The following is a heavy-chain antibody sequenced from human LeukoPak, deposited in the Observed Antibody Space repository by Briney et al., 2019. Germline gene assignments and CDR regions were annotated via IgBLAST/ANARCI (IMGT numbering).Heavy chain of an antibody. V-gene: IGHV4-34*01. D-gene: IGHD1-26*01. Sequence: SETLSLTCAVYGGSFSGCYRSWIRQPPGKGLEWIGEINHSGSTNYNPSLKSRVTISVDTSKNQFSLRLSSVTAADTAVYYCAGSHSGSYSGGFDYWGQGTLVTVPS. J-gene: IGHJ4*02. CDR3: AGSHSGSYSGGFDY. CDR2: INHSGST. CDR1: GGSFSGCY.